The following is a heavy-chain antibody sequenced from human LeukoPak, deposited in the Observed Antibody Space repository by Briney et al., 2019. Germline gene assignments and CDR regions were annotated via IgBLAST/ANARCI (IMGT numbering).Heavy chain of an antibody. Sequence: GESLKISCKGSGFSFTSFWIGWVRQMPGKDLEWMGIIYPGDSDTRYGPSFQGQVTISADRSTSTAYLQWSRLKASDTAIYYCARSAADRSTSLYFQHWGQGTLVTVSS. J-gene: IGHJ1*01. CDR2: IYPGDSDT. CDR1: GFSFTSFW. D-gene: IGHD2/OR15-2a*01. CDR3: ARSAADRSTSLYFQH. V-gene: IGHV5-51*01.